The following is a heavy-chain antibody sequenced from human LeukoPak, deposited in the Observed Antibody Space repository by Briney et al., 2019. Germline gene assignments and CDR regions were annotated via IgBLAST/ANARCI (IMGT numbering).Heavy chain of an antibody. J-gene: IGHJ4*02. V-gene: IGHV3-74*01. D-gene: IGHD6-6*01. CDR3: TRGARERGFDY. Sequence: GGSLRLSCTSYTTFSKYWMHWVRQAPGKRLEWVSRINTDGTTTNYADSVKGRFTISRDNAGNMLYLQMNSLRVEDTAVYYCTRGARERGFDYWGQGTLVTVSS. CDR2: INTDGTTT. CDR1: TTFSKYW.